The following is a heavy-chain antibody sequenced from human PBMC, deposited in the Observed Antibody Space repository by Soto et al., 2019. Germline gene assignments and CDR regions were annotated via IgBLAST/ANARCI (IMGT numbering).Heavy chain of an antibody. CDR2: LSWDRSTV. V-gene: IGHV3-9*02. CDR3: AVSSPDIVVLPSSIYFTS. J-gene: IGHJ4*02. CDR1: GSSSDPFT. Sequence: LRLSCVASGSSSDPFTMHWVRELPGKGLEWVAGLSWDRSTVAYADSVQGRFTISRDHAKNSVDLLMDSLRPDDTALYFCAVSSPDIVVLPSSIYFTSWGPGAQVTVSS. D-gene: IGHD2-15*01.